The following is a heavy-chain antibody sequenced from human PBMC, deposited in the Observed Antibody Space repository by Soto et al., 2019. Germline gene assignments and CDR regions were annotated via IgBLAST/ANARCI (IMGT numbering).Heavy chain of an antibody. CDR3: AKDREYYYGSGSLADY. CDR1: GFTFSSYG. CDR2: ISYDGSNK. J-gene: IGHJ4*02. D-gene: IGHD3-10*01. Sequence: QVQLVESGGGVVQPGRSLRLSCAASGFTFSSYGMHWVRQAPGKGLEWVAVISYDGSNKYYADSVKGRFTISRDNSKNTLYLQMNSLRAEDTAVYYCAKDREYYYGSGSLADYWGQGTLVTVSS. V-gene: IGHV3-30*18.